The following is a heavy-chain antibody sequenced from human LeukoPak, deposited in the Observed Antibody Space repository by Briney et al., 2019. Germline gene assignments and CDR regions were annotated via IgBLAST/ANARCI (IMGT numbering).Heavy chain of an antibody. D-gene: IGHD4-11*01. V-gene: IGHV4-39*01. CDR1: GGSISSSSYY. Sequence: SETLSLTCTVSGGSISSSSYYWGWIRQPPGKGLEWIGSIYYSGSTYYNPSLKSRVTISVDTSKNQFSLKLSSVTAADTAVYYCARVHSNYEWFDPWGQGTLVTVSS. CDR3: ARVHSNYEWFDP. CDR2: IYYSGST. J-gene: IGHJ5*02.